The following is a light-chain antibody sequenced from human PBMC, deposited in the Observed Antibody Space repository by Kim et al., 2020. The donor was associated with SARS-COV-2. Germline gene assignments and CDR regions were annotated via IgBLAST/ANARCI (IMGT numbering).Light chain of an antibody. J-gene: IGKJ1*01. CDR3: QQYVTSPRT. CDR1: QRVYSSY. CDR2: GAS. Sequence: SPGARATLSCRASQRVYSSYLAWYQQKPGQAPRLLIYGASSRATGIPDRFSGSGSGTDFTLTISRLEPEDFAVYYCQQYVTSPRTFGQGTKVEIK. V-gene: IGKV3-20*01.